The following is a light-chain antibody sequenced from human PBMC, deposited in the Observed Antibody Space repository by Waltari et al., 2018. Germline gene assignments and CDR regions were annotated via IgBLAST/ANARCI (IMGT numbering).Light chain of an antibody. CDR1: QSVSYY. CDR2: VAS. V-gene: IGKV1-39*01. J-gene: IGKJ4*01. Sequence: DVQMTQSPSSLSASVGDRVTITCRASQSVSYYLNWYQQKSGQAPTLLIYVASALETGVPSRFSGSGSGTDFTLTISNLQPEDFATYLCQQTYNAPLTFGGGTKVEIK. CDR3: QQTYNAPLT.